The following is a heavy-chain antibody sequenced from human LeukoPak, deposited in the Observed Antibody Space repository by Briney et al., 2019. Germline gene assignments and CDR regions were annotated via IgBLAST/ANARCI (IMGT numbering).Heavy chain of an antibody. CDR3: ARVDTAMAYYYYYYMDV. Sequence: SETLSLTCTVSGGSISSYYGSGIRQPPGKGLEGIGYIYYSGSTNYNPSLKSRVTISVDTSKNQFSLKLSSVTAADTAVYYCARVDTAMAYYYYYYMDVWGKGTTVTVSS. J-gene: IGHJ6*03. CDR1: GGSISSYY. D-gene: IGHD5-18*01. V-gene: IGHV4-59*13. CDR2: IYYSGST.